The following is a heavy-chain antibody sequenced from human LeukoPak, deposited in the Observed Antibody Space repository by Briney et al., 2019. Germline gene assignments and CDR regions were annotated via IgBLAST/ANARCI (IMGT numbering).Heavy chain of an antibody. D-gene: IGHD1-1*01. J-gene: IGHJ5*02. CDR2: IYYSGST. CDR3: ARAATTSWFDP. CDR1: GGSISSGGYS. Sequence: NSSETLSLTCAVSGGSISSGGYSWSWIRQPPGKGLEWIGYIYYSGSTYYNPSLKSRVTISVDTSKNQFSLKLSSVTAADTAVYYCARAATTSWFDPWGQGTLVTVSS. V-gene: IGHV4-30-4*07.